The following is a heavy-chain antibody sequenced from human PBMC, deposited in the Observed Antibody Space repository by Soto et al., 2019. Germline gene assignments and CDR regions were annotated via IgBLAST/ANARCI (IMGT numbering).Heavy chain of an antibody. V-gene: IGHV3-30*09. J-gene: IGHJ4*02. CDR2: ISYGGDNK. D-gene: IGHD6-13*01. CDR1: GFIFSDYA. CDR3: AKARHSTSWYGLEADL. Sequence: QVQLVESGGGVVQPGRSLRLSCAASGFIFSDYAMHWVRQAPGKGLEWVAVISYGGDNKYYADSVRGRFAISRDNLKNTRDLQMNSLTPEDTAVYHCAKARHSTSWYGLEADLWGQGTLVTVSS.